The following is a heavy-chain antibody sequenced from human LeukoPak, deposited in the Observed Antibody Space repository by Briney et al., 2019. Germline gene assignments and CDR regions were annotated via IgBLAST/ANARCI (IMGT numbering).Heavy chain of an antibody. V-gene: IGHV3-23*01. CDR3: AKATAPAAVGPW. CDR2: ISGSGGST. CDR1: GFTSTSYA. J-gene: IGHJ4*02. D-gene: IGHD6-13*01. Sequence: GGSLRLSCAASGFTSTSYAMSCVRQAPGKGLEWVSAISGSGGSTYYADSVKGRFAIYRDNSKNTLYLQRNSLRAEDTAVYYCAKATAPAAVGPWGGQGTLVTVSS.